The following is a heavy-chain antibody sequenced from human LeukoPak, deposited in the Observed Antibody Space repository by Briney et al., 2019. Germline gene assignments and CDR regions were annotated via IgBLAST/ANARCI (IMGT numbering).Heavy chain of an antibody. Sequence: SVKVSCKASGGTFSSYAISWVRQAPGQGLEWMGRIIPIFGIANYAQKFQGRVTITADKSTSTAYMELSSLRSEDTAVYYFARSPPFPTDYGHLPYCYYWGQGTLVTVSS. J-gene: IGHJ4*02. D-gene: IGHD4-17*01. V-gene: IGHV1-69*04. CDR1: GGTFSSYA. CDR3: ARSPPFPTDYGHLPYCYY. CDR2: IIPIFGIA.